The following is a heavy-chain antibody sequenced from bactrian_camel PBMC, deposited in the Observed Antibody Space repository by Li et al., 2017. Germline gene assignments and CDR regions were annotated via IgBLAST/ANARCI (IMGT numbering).Heavy chain of an antibody. V-gene: IGHV3S40*01. D-gene: IGHD2*01. Sequence: VQLVESGGGSVQAGGSLRLSCVASGLAGCRYDLTWFRKAPGKEREFVSSIDSGDRTVYADSVKGRFTLSKDNANNTVNLMMNSLKPEDTAMYYCAANFGPYCSGPYWGPGTQVTVS. CDR3: AANFGPYCSGPY. J-gene: IGHJ4*01. CDR1: GLAGCRYD. CDR2: IDSGDRT.